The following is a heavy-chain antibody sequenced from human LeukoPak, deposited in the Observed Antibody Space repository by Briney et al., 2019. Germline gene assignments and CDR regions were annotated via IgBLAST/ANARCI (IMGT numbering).Heavy chain of an antibody. CDR2: IYSGRST. CDR3: ARDRRPRGYSYGYFDY. CDR1: GFTVSSNY. Sequence: GGSLRLSCAASGFTVSSNYMSWVRQAPGKGLEWVSIIYSGRSTYYADSVKGRFTISRDSSKNTLYLQMNSLRDEDTAVYYCARDRRPRGYSYGYFDYWGQGTLVTVSS. J-gene: IGHJ4*02. V-gene: IGHV3-66*01. D-gene: IGHD5-18*01.